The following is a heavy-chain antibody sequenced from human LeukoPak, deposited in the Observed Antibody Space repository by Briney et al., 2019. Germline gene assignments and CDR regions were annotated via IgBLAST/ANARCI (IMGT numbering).Heavy chain of an antibody. CDR3: ARDKFGWFDP. V-gene: IGHV4-39*07. D-gene: IGHD3-16*01. Sequence: SETLSLTCTVSGGSISSSSYYWGWIRQPPGKGLEWIGSIYYSGSTYYNPSLKSRVTISVDTSKNQFSLKLSSVTAADTAVYHCARDKFGWFDPWGQGTLVTVSS. CDR1: GGSISSSSYY. CDR2: IYYSGST. J-gene: IGHJ5*02.